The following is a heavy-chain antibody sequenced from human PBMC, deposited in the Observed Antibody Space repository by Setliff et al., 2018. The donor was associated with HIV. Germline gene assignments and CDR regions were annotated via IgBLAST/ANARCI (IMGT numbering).Heavy chain of an antibody. V-gene: IGHV4-59*12. Sequence: PSETLSLTCTVSGGSISSYYWSWIRQPPGKGLEWIGYIYYSGSTNYNPSLKSRVTISVDTSKNQFSLKLTSVTAADTAVYYCARGGGITWRSYSFDYWGQGTLVTVSS. CDR2: IYYSGST. CDR1: GGSISSYY. D-gene: IGHD3-10*01. CDR3: ARGGGITWRSYSFDY. J-gene: IGHJ4*02.